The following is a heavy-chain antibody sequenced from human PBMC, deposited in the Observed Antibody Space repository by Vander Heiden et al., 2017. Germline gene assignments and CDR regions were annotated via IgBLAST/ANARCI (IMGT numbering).Heavy chain of an antibody. CDR1: GCTFSGYW. D-gene: IGHD6-13*01. J-gene: IGHJ5*02. V-gene: IGHV3-7*01. CDR2: IKQDGSEK. Sequence: EVQLVESGGGSVQPGGSLRLSCEASGCTFSGYWRSGVRQAPGKGLEWVANIKQDGSEKYYVNSVKGRFTISRDNAKNSLYLQMNSLRAEDTAVYYCARDPGRSSSWYWFDPWGQGTLVTVSS. CDR3: ARDPGRSSSWYWFDP.